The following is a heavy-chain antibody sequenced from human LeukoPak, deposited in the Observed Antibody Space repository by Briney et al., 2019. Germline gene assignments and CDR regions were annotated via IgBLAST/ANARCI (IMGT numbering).Heavy chain of an antibody. V-gene: IGHV3-23*01. J-gene: IGHJ6*03. D-gene: IGHD6-6*01. CDR3: TSSSSRGIYYYYYYMDV. Sequence: PGGSLRLSCAASGFTFSSYAMSWVRQAPGKGLEWVSAISGSGGSTYYADSVKGRFTISRDNYKNTLYLQMNSLRAEDTAVYYCTSSSSRGIYYYYYYMDVWGKGTTVTVSS. CDR1: GFTFSSYA. CDR2: ISGSGGST.